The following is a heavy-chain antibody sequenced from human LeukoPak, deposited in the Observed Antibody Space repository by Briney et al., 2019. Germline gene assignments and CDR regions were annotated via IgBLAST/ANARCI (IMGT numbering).Heavy chain of an antibody. CDR3: ARGSMSYFDY. D-gene: IGHD2/OR15-2a*01. J-gene: IGHJ4*02. CDR2: ISSSSSYI. CDR1: GFTFSSYS. V-gene: IGHV3-21*01. Sequence: GGSLRLSCAASGFTFSSYSTNWVRQAPGKGLEWVSSISSSSSYIYYADSVKGRFTISRDNAKNSLYLQMNSLRAEDTAVYYCARGSMSYFDYWGQGTLVTVSS.